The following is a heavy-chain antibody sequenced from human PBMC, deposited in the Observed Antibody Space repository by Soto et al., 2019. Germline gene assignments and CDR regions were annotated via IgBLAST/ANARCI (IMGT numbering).Heavy chain of an antibody. Sequence: PGGSLRLSCAVSGFSVNNNDMSWVRQAPGKGLEWVSVMYRGGSTDYADSVKGRFIISRDNSKNTLYLQMNNLRVEDRAVYYCARSTDGYNDYWGQGVLVTVSS. CDR3: ARSTDGYNDY. CDR2: MYRGGST. V-gene: IGHV3-66*01. CDR1: GFSVNNND. D-gene: IGHD2-21*02. J-gene: IGHJ4*02.